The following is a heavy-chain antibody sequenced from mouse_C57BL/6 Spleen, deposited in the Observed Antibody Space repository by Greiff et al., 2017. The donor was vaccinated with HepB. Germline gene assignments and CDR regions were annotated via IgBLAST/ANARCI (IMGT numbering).Heavy chain of an antibody. Sequence: QVQLQQPGAELVKPGASVKLSCKASGYTFTSYWMHWVKQRPGQGLEWIGMIHPNSGSTNYNEKFKSKATLTVDKSSSTAYMQLSSLTSEDSAVYYCARRVCDVGWYFDVWGTGTTVTVSS. D-gene: IGHD2-13*01. V-gene: IGHV1-64*01. CDR2: IHPNSGST. J-gene: IGHJ1*03. CDR1: GYTFTSYW. CDR3: ARRVCDVGWYFDV.